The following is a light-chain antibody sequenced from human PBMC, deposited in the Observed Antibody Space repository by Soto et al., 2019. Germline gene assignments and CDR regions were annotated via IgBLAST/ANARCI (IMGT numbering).Light chain of an antibody. V-gene: IGKV3-20*01. CDR3: QQYGSSPPIT. Sequence: IVLTQSPGTLSLSPGERATLSCRASQTVSSNFLAWYQQRPGQAPRLLIYDASSRATGIPDRFSGSGSGTDFTLTISRLEPEDFVVYHCQQYGSSPPITFGQGTRLEI. CDR2: DAS. J-gene: IGKJ5*01. CDR1: QTVSSNF.